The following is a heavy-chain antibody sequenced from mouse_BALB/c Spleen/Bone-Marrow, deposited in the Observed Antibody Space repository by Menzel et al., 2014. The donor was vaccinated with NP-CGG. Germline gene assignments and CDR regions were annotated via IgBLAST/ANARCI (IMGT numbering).Heavy chain of an antibody. CDR1: GYTFTNSW. Sequence: QVQLQQSGSVLVRPGASVKLSCKASGYTFTNSWIHWAKQRPGQGLEWIGEIHPNSGNTNYNEKFKGKATLTADIPSSTAYVDLSSLTSEDSAVYYCARHHRYAYYFDYWGQGTTLTVSS. CDR3: ARHHRYAYYFDY. V-gene: IGHV1S130*01. CDR2: IHPNSGNT. J-gene: IGHJ2*01. D-gene: IGHD2-14*01.